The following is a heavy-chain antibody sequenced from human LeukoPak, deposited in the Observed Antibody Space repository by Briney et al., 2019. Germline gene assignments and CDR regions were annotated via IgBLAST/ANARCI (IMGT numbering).Heavy chain of an antibody. CDR3: ASVYYDPPHYFDY. CDR2: IYYSGST. D-gene: IGHD3-3*01. CDR1: GYSISSGYY. Sequence: SETLSLTCAVSGYSISSGYYWGWIRQHPGKGLEWIGYIYYSGSTYYNPSLKSRVTISVDTSKNQFSLKLSSVTAADTAVCYCASVYYDPPHYFDYWGQGTLVTVSS. V-gene: IGHV4-31*11. J-gene: IGHJ4*02.